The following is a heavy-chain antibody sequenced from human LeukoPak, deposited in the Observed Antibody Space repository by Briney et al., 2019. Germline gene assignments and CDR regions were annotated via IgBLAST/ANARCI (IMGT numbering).Heavy chain of an antibody. J-gene: IGHJ4*02. Sequence: PGRSLRLSCAASGFTFSSYSMNWVRQAPGKGLEWVSSISSSSSYIYYADSVKGRFTISRDNAKNSLYLQMNSLRAEDTAVYYCARYCSSTSCSKDYWGQGTLVTVSS. CDR2: ISSSSSYI. V-gene: IGHV3-21*01. CDR1: GFTFSSYS. CDR3: ARYCSSTSCSKDY. D-gene: IGHD2-2*01.